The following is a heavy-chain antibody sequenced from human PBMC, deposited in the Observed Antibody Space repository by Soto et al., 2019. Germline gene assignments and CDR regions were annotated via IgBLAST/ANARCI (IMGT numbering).Heavy chain of an antibody. Sequence: EVQLVESGGGLVQPGGSLRLSCTASGTTISGYWMSWVRQVPGKGPEWVSRIKDDGSVTSYADSVKGRFSISRDNAKNTLYLQMNSLRAEDTAVYYCAKRDWFDPWGQGTLVTVSS. CDR1: GTTISGYW. CDR2: IKDDGSVT. CDR3: AKRDWFDP. V-gene: IGHV3-74*01. D-gene: IGHD2-21*01. J-gene: IGHJ5*02.